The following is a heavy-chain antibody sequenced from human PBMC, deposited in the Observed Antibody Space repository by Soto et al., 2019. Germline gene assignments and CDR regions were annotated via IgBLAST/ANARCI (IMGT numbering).Heavy chain of an antibody. J-gene: IGHJ6*02. CDR1: GFTFSSYA. Sequence: GGSLRLSCAASGFTFSSYAMHWVRQAPGKGLEWVAVISYDGSNKYYADSVKGRFTISRDNSKNTLYLQMNSLRAEDTAVYYCAREGPVGGSGYPYYYYGMDVWGQGTTVTVS. CDR3: AREGPVGGSGYPYYYYGMDV. D-gene: IGHD3-3*01. V-gene: IGHV3-30-3*01. CDR2: ISYDGSNK.